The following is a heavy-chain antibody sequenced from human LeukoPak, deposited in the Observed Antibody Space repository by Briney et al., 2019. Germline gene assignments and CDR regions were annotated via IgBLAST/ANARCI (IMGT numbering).Heavy chain of an antibody. V-gene: IGHV4-34*01. J-gene: IGHJ3*02. CDR1: GGSFSGYY. CDR3: ARGEGNYDFWSGYYAYAFDI. D-gene: IGHD3-3*01. CDR2: INHSGST. Sequence: SETLSLTCAVYGGSFSGYYWSWIRQPPGKGLEWIGEINHSGSTNYNPSLKSRVTISVDTSKNQFSLKLGSVTAADTAVYYCARGEGNYDFWSGYYAYAFDIWGQGTMVTVSS.